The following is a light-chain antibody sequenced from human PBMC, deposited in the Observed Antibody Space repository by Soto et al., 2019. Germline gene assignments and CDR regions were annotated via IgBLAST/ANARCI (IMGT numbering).Light chain of an antibody. V-gene: IGLV2-14*01. CDR2: EVS. CDR1: GSDVGYYNY. CDR3: CSYTSSSALVV. J-gene: IGLJ2*01. Sequence: QSVLTQPASVSGSPGQSITISCTGTGSDVGYYNYVSWYQHHPSKAPKLMIYEVSNRPSGVSNRFSGSKSGNTASLTISGLQAEDEADYYCCSYTSSSALVVFGGGTKLTVL.